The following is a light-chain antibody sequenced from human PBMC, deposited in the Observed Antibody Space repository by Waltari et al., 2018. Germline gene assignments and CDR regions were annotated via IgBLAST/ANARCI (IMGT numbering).Light chain of an antibody. V-gene: IGLV1-44*01. CDR2: SNN. Sequence: QSVLTQPPSASGTPGQRVTISCSCSSSNIGSNTVNWYQQLPGTAPKLLIYSNNQRPSGVPDRFSGSKSGTSASLAISGLQSEDEADYYCAAWDDSLNGFYVFGTGTKVTVL. CDR1: SSNIGSNT. J-gene: IGLJ1*01. CDR3: AAWDDSLNGFYV.